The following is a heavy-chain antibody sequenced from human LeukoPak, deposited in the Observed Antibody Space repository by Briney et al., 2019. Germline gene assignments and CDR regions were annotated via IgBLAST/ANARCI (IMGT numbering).Heavy chain of an antibody. V-gene: IGHV4-30-4*08. CDR3: ASSVVTPYYFDY. J-gene: IGHJ4*02. D-gene: IGHD4-23*01. CDR2: IYYSGST. Sequence: SETLSLTCTVSGGSISSGDYYWSWIRQTPGKGLEWIGYIYYSGSTYYNPSLKSLVTISVDTSKNQFSLKLSSVTAADTAVYYCASSVVTPYYFDYWGQGTLVTVSS. CDR1: GGSISSGDYY.